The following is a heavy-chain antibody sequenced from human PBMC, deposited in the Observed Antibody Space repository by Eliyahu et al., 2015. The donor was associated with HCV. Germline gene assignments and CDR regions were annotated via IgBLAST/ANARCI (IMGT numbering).Heavy chain of an antibody. J-gene: IGHJ1*01. V-gene: IGHV1-69*11. CDR1: GGTFRTLS. CDR3: ATVRASVTHRAEYFQH. D-gene: IGHD5/OR15-5a*01. Sequence: QVQLEQSGAEVKKPGSSVKVSCKASGGTFRTLSXNWVRQAPGQGLEWMGTVPPVLWSXNYAQKFQGRVSITADESTATAYLELNSLTSDDTAIFYCATVRASVTHRAEYFQHWGQGTLVTVS. CDR2: VPPVLWSX.